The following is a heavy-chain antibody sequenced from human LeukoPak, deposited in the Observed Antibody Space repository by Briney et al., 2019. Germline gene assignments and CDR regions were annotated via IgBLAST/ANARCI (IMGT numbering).Heavy chain of an antibody. CDR1: GYTFTGYY. V-gene: IGHV1-2*02. Sequence: ASVKVSCKASGYTFTGYYMHWVRQAPGQGLEWMGWINPNSGGTNYAQKFQGRVTMTRDTSISTAYMELSRLRSDDTAVYYCARPFPSLRLEIAAAGTDSDYWGQGTLVTASS. J-gene: IGHJ4*02. CDR2: INPNSGGT. D-gene: IGHD6-13*01. CDR3: ARPFPSLRLEIAAAGTDSDY.